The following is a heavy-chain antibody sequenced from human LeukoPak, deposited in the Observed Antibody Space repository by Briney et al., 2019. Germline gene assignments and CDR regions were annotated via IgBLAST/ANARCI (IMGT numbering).Heavy chain of an antibody. CDR3: AKGSPALLRWDIVVVPAAMEDY. J-gene: IGHJ4*02. CDR2: ISGSGGST. Sequence: GGSLRLSCAASGFTFSSYAMSWVRQAPGKGLEWVSAISGSGGSTYYADSVKGRFTISRDNSKNTLYLQMNSLRAEDTAVYYCAKGSPALLRWDIVVVPAAMEDYWGQGTLVTVSS. D-gene: IGHD2-2*01. V-gene: IGHV3-23*01. CDR1: GFTFSSYA.